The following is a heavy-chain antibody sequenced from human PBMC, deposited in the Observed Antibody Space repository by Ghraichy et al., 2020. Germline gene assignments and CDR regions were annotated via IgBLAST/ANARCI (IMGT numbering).Heavy chain of an antibody. D-gene: IGHD3-3*01. J-gene: IGHJ4*02. Sequence: ASVKVSCKVSGYTLTELSMQWVRQSPGKGLEWMGGFDREDGKRIYAQKFQGRVTMTEDTSTDTAYMELSSLRSEDTAVYYCATGLTIVGVVTPLDYWGQGTLVIFSS. V-gene: IGHV1-24*01. CDR1: GYTLTELS. CDR2: FDREDGKR. CDR3: ATGLTIVGVVTPLDY.